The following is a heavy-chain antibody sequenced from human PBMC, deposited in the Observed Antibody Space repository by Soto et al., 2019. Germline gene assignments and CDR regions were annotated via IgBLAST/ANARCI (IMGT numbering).Heavy chain of an antibody. D-gene: IGHD3-10*01. CDR3: ARAPYGTGDEFDY. CDR2: ISSNGGST. CDR1: GFTFSSYA. J-gene: IGHJ4*02. Sequence: PGGSLRLSCAASGFTFSSYAMHWVRQAPGKGLEYVSAISSNGGSTYYANSVKGRFTISRDNSKNTLYLQMGSLRAEDMAVYYCARAPYGTGDEFDYWGQGTLVTVSS. V-gene: IGHV3-64*01.